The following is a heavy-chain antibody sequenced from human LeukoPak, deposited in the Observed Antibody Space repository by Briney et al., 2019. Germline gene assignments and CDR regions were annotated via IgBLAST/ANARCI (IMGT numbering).Heavy chain of an antibody. J-gene: IGHJ4*02. CDR1: GYSFTSYW. V-gene: IGHV5-51*03. CDR2: IYPGDSDT. CDR3: VRGVLSLGDYSNFDY. Sequence: GESLKISCKGSGYSFTSYWIAWVRQMPGKGLEWMGIIYPGDSDTRYSPSLQGQVSISADKSITTAYLQWSSLKASDTAVYYCVRGVLSLGDYSNFDYWGRGTLVTVSS. D-gene: IGHD4-17*01.